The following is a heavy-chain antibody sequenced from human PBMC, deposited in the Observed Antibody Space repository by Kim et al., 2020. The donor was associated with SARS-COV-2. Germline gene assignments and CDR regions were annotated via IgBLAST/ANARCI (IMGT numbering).Heavy chain of an antibody. CDR3: AKDFRRGRWLQIEGLYFDY. Sequence: GRFTISRDNSKNTLYLQMNSLRAEDTAVYYCAKDFRRGRWLQIEGLYFDYWGQGTLVTVSS. D-gene: IGHD5-12*01. J-gene: IGHJ4*02. V-gene: IGHV3-23*01.